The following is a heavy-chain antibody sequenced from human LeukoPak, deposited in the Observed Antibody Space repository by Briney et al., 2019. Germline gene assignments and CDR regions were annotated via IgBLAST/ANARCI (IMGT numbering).Heavy chain of an antibody. J-gene: IGHJ4*02. V-gene: IGHV4-61*08. D-gene: IGHD5-18*01. CDR1: GGSISSGDYY. Sequence: SETLSLTCTVSGGSISSGDYYWNWIRQPPGKGLEWIGYIYYTGSTNYNPSFKSRVTLSVDTSKNQFSLKLSPVTAADTAVYYCAREKFPGYNYGTFDYWGQGTLVTVSS. CDR3: AREKFPGYNYGTFDY. CDR2: IYYTGST.